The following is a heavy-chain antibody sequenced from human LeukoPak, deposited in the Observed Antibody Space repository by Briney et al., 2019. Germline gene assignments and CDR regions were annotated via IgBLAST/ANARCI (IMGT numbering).Heavy chain of an antibody. CDR1: GGSVRSHY. Sequence: PSETLSLTCSVSGGSVRSHYWRWIRQPPGKGLESIAYMYYNKEAEYNPSFNSRVTMSVDMSKNQVSLSLRSVTAADTAVYYCARGLDYGDSIDYWGQGTLVTVSS. J-gene: IGHJ4*02. CDR3: ARGLDYGDSIDY. D-gene: IGHD4-17*01. CDR2: MYYNKEA. V-gene: IGHV4-59*02.